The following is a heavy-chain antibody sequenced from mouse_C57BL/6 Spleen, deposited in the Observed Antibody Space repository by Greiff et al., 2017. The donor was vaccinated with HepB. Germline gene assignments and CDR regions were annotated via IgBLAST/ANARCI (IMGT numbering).Heavy chain of an antibody. D-gene: IGHD2-3*01. CDR2: IDPETGGT. CDR1: GYTFTDYE. V-gene: IGHV1-15*01. CDR3: TSGGWVLPFAY. Sequence: QVQLQQSGAELVRPGASVTLSCKASGYTFTDYEMHWVKQTPVHGLEWIGAIDPETGGTAYNQKFKGKAMLTADKSSSSAYMELRSLPSEDSAVCDCTSGGWVLPFAYWGQGALVTVSA. J-gene: IGHJ3*01.